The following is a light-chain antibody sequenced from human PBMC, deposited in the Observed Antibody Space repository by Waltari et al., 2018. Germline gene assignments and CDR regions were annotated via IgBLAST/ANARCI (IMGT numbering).Light chain of an antibody. Sequence: DIQMTQSPSSLSASVGDRVTITCQASQDISNYVSWYQHKPGKAPSRLIYDASNLEAGVSSRFSGSGSGTIFTLTINSLRPEDIATYYCQQYDSLLTFGGGTKVQI. CDR3: QQYDSLLT. V-gene: IGKV1-33*01. CDR2: DAS. J-gene: IGKJ4*01. CDR1: QDISNY.